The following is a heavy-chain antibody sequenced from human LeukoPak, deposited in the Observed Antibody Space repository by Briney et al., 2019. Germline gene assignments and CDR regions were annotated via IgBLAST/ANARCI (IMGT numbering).Heavy chain of an antibody. CDR3: AREVAAAGNWFDP. J-gene: IGHJ5*02. Sequence: SQTLSLTCTVSGGSISSYYWSWIRQPPGKGLEWIGYIYYSGSTNYNPSLKSRVTISVDTSKNQFSLKLSSVTAADTAVYYCAREVAAAGNWFDPWGQGTLVTVSS. CDR1: GGSISSYY. D-gene: IGHD6-13*01. V-gene: IGHV4-59*01. CDR2: IYYSGST.